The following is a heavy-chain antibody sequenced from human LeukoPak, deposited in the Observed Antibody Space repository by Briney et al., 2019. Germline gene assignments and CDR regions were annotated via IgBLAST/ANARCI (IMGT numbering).Heavy chain of an antibody. CDR3: AREGGPYRPLDY. V-gene: IGHV4-34*01. CDR2: INHSGST. CDR1: GGSFSAYY. Sequence: SETLSLTCVVYGGSFSAYYWSWIRQPPGKGLEWIGEINHSGSTNYNPSLKSRVTMSVDTSKNQFSLKLTSVTAADTAVYYCAREGGPYRPLDYSRQGTLVNVA. J-gene: IGHJ4*02.